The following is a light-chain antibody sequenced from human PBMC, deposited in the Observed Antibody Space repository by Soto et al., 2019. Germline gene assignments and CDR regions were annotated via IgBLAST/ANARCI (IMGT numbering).Light chain of an antibody. Sequence: VLTQPPSVSGAPGQRVTISCTGSSSNIGAGYDVHWYQQLPGTAPKLLIYGNSNRPSGVPDRFSGSKSGTSASLAITGLQAEDEADYYCQSYDSSLSGPYVVFGGGTKLTVL. J-gene: IGLJ2*01. V-gene: IGLV1-40*01. CDR1: SSNIGAGYD. CDR3: QSYDSSLSGPYVV. CDR2: GNS.